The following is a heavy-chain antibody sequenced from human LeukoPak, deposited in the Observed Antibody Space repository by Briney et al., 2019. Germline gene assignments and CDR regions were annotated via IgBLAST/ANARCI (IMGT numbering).Heavy chain of an antibody. V-gene: IGHV3-23*01. CDR1: GFTFSHYG. CDR2: LTANSRSA. CDR3: ARDLLGYNYHYMDV. J-gene: IGHJ6*03. D-gene: IGHD3-10*01. Sequence: GGTLRLSCAASGFTFSHYGMNWVRQAPGKGLEWVSGLTANSRSAYYADSVKGRFTISRDNSENMVYLQMNSLRAEDTAMYYCARDLLGYNYHYMDVWGKGTTVTVSS.